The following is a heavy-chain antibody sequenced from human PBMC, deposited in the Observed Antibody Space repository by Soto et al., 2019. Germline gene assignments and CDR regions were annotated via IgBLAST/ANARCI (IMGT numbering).Heavy chain of an antibody. D-gene: IGHD5-18*01. CDR1: GYSFTSYW. V-gene: IGHV5-51*01. CDR2: IYPGDSDT. CDR3: ARLVDTAMVISYYFDY. Sequence: GESLKISCKGSGYSFTSYWIGWVRQMPGKGLEWMGIIYPGDSDTRYSPSFQGQVTISADKPISTAYLQWSSLKASDTAMYYCARLVDTAMVISYYFDYWGQGTLVTVSS. J-gene: IGHJ4*02.